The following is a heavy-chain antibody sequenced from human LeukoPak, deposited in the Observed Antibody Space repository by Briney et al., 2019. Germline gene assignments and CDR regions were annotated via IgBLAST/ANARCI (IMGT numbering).Heavy chain of an antibody. J-gene: IGHJ6*03. CDR3: ARASYYYYMDV. CDR2: INHSGST. V-gene: IGHV4-34*01. CDR1: GGSFSGYY. D-gene: IGHD5-12*01. Sequence: SETLSLTCAVYGGSFSGYYWSWIRQPPGKGLEWIGEINHSGSTNYNPSLKSRVTISVDTSKNQFSLKLSSVTAADTAVYYCARASYYYYMDVWGKGTTVTVSS.